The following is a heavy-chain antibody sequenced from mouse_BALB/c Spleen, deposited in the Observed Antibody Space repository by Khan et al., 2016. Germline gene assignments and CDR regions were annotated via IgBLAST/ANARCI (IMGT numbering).Heavy chain of an antibody. Sequence: QIQLVQSGPELKKPGKTVKISCKASGYTFTNYGMNWVKQAPGKGLKWMGWINTYSGESTYADDLKGRFAFSVETSANTAYLQINNLQNENTATYFCARYRYYYGSSRYFDVWGAGTTVTVSS. CDR1: GYTFTNYG. CDR2: INTYSGES. V-gene: IGHV9-3-1*01. J-gene: IGHJ1*01. CDR3: ARYRYYYGSSRYFDV. D-gene: IGHD1-1*01.